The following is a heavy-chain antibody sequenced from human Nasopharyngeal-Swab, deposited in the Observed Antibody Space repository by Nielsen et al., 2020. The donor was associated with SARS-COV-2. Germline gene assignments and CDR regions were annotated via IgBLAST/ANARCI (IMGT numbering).Heavy chain of an antibody. CDR2: IYYSGST. J-gene: IGHJ4*02. CDR3: ARLCLCREPIH. CDR1: GGSISSSSYY. V-gene: IGHV4-39*01. Sequence: SETLSLTCTVSGGSISSSSYYWGWIRQPPGKGLKWIGSIYYSGSTYYNPSLKSRVTISVDTSKNQFSLKLSSVTAADTAVYYCARLCLCREPIHWGQGTLVTVSS. D-gene: IGHD1-26*01.